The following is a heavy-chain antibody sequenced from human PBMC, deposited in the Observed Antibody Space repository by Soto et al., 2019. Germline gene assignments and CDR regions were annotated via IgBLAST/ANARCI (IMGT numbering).Heavy chain of an antibody. D-gene: IGHD5-12*01. CDR3: ARGLYSGWHYFDY. CDR2: IYSGGST. CDR1: GFTVSSNY. V-gene: IGHV3-66*01. J-gene: IGHJ4*02. Sequence: EVQLVESGGGLVQPGGSLRLSCAASGFTVSSNYMSCVRQAPGKGLEWVSVIYSGGSTYYADSVKGRFTISRDNSKNTLYLQMNSLRAEDTAVYYCARGLYSGWHYFDYWGQGTLVTVSS.